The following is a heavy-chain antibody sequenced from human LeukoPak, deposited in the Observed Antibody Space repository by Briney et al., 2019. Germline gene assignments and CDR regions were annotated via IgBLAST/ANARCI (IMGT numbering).Heavy chain of an antibody. CDR3: ARAPDELLSKGGY. Sequence: GASVKVSCKASGYTFTGYYMHWVREAPGQGLEWMGWINPNSGGTNYAQKFQGRVTMTRDTSISTAYMELSRLRSDDTAVYYCARAPDELLSKGGYWGQGTLVTVSS. CDR2: INPNSGGT. J-gene: IGHJ4*02. V-gene: IGHV1-2*02. D-gene: IGHD2-2*01. CDR1: GYTFTGYY.